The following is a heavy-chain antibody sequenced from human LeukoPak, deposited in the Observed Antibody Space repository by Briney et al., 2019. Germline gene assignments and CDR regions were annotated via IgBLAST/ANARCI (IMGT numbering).Heavy chain of an antibody. V-gene: IGHV3-23*01. J-gene: IGHJ4*02. D-gene: IGHD2-2*01. CDR1: GFTFSSYA. CDR3: AKGSGRFCSSTSCLWAPDY. CDR2: ISGSGGTT. Sequence: GGSLRLSCAASGFTFSSYAMSWVRHAPGKGMEWVSTISGSGGTTYYADSVKGRFTISRDNSKNTLYLQMNSLRAEDTAVYYCAKGSGRFCSSTSCLWAPDYWGQGTLVTVSS.